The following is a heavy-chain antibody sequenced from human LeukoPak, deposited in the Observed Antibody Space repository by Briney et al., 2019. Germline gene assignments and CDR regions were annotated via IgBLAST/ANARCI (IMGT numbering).Heavy chain of an antibody. CDR1: GYTFTSYD. V-gene: IGHV1-8*03. Sequence: ASVKVSCKASGYTFTSYDINWVRQATGQGLEWMGWMNPNSGNTGYAQKFQGRVTITRNTSISTAYMELSSLRSEDTAVYYCARGYCSSTSCHFHPWGQGTLVTVSS. J-gene: IGHJ5*02. CDR2: MNPNSGNT. CDR3: ARGYCSSTSCHFHP. D-gene: IGHD2-2*01.